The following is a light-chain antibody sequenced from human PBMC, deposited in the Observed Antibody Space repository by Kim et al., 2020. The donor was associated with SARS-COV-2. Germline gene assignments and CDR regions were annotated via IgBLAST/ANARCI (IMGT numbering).Light chain of an antibody. CDR2: GKN. CDR3: NSRDSNDNVV. V-gene: IGLV3-19*01. J-gene: IGLJ2*01. CDR1: SLRSYY. Sequence: VAVGQTVRITCQGDSLRSYYATWDQQKPGQAPIVFIYGKNNRPSGIPDRFSGSSAGNTASLTITGTQAGDEADYYCNSRDSNDNVVFGGGTQLTVL.